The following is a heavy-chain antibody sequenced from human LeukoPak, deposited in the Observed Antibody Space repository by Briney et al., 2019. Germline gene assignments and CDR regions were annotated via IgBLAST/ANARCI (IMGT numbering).Heavy chain of an antibody. V-gene: IGHV1-2*06. D-gene: IGHD1-26*01. CDR2: INPNSGGT. CDR3: ARDMVSGGSYSTRFDY. CDR1: GYTLTGYQ. J-gene: IGHJ4*02. Sequence: ASVKVSCKASGYTLTGYQIHWVRQAPGQGLEWMGRINPNSGGTNYAQKFQGRVTMTRDTSISTAYMELSGLTSDDMAVYYCARDMVSGGSYSTRFDYWGQGTLVTVSS.